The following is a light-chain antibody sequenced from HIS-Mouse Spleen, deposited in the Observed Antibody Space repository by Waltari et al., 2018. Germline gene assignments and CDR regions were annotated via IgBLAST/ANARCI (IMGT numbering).Light chain of an antibody. J-gene: IGLJ2*01. V-gene: IGLV3-10*01. CDR2: EDS. Sequence: SYELTQPPSVSVSPGQTARITCSGDALPTKYAYLYQQKSGQAPVLVIYEDSKRPSGIPDRFSGSSSGNTASLTITGAQAEDEADYYCNSRDSSGNRVVFGGGTKLTVL. CDR1: ALPTKY. CDR3: NSRDSSGNRVV.